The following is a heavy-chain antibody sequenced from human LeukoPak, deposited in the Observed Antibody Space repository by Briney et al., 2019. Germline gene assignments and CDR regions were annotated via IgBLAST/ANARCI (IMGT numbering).Heavy chain of an antibody. CDR2: IYPGDSDT. D-gene: IGHD2-21*02. CDR3: ARPPHRYNCGGDCSVDY. Sequence: GESLKISCKGSGYSFTSYWIGWVRQMPGKGLEWMGIIYPGDSDTRYSPSFQGQVTISADKSISTAYLQWSSLKASDTAMYYCARPPHRYNCGGDCSVDYWGQGTLVTVSS. CDR1: GYSFTSYW. J-gene: IGHJ4*02. V-gene: IGHV5-51*01.